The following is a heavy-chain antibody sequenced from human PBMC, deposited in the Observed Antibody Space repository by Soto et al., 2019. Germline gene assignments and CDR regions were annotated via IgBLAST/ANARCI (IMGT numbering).Heavy chain of an antibody. CDR1: GFTFSSYA. J-gene: IGHJ4*02. V-gene: IGHV3-23*01. CDR3: AKDTYSSSWYYFDY. Sequence: GGSLRLSCAASGFTFSSYAMSWVRQAPGKGLEWVSAISGSGGSTYYADSVKGRFTISRDNSKNTLYLQMNSLRAEDTAVYSCAKDTYSSSWYYFDYWGQGTLVTVSS. D-gene: IGHD6-13*01. CDR2: ISGSGGST.